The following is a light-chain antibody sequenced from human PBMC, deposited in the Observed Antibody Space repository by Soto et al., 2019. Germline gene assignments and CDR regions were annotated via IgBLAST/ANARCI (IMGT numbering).Light chain of an antibody. CDR3: QQYNNWPRWT. J-gene: IGKJ1*01. V-gene: IGKV3-15*01. CDR1: QSVSTN. Sequence: EIAMTQSPATLSASPGERATLSCRASQSVSTNLAWYQQKPGQARRLLIYGASTRATGIPARISGSGSGTEFTLTISSLQAADFAVYYGQQYNNWPRWTAGHGTKVALK. CDR2: GAS.